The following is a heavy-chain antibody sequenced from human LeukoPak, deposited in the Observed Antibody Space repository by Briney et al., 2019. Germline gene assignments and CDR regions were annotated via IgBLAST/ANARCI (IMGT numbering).Heavy chain of an antibody. V-gene: IGHV4-4*02. D-gene: IGHD6-19*01. J-gene: IGHJ4*02. Sequence: SGTLALTCAVSGGSISSSPWWSSVRQPPGKGLEWIGEIYHSGSTNYRPSLKSRVTLSVDKSKNQFSLKLSSVTAADTAVYYCARGTGYSSGCPDYWGQGTLVTVSS. CDR1: GGSISSSPW. CDR3: ARGTGYSSGCPDY. CDR2: IYHSGST.